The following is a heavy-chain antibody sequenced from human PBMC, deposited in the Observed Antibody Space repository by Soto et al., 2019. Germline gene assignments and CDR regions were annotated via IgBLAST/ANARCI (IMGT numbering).Heavy chain of an antibody. J-gene: IGHJ4*02. CDR1: GESFSGYY. Sequence: SETLSLTCAVYGESFSGYYWSWVRQPPGKGLEWIGEINRSRSTNHNPSLKSRVTISVDTSKNQFSLKLNSVTAADTAVYYCARGWVGTGSHYFRFWGQGTLVTVSS. CDR2: INRSRST. CDR3: ARGWVGTGSHYFRF. V-gene: IGHV4-34*01. D-gene: IGHD3-9*01.